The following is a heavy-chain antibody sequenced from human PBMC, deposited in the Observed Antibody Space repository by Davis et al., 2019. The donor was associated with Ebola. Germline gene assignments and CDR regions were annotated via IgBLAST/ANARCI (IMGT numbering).Heavy chain of an antibody. V-gene: IGHV4-34*01. CDR2: VSHRGST. CDR3: ARYRYSNYVDY. CDR1: GGSFSDNY. J-gene: IGHJ4*02. Sequence: MPSETLSLTCAVYGGSFSDNYYTWIRQPPGRGLEWIGEVSHRGSTIYTPSFKSRVTISVDTSKNQFSLKLSSVTAADTAVYYCARYRYSNYVDYWGQGTLVTVSS. D-gene: IGHD4-11*01.